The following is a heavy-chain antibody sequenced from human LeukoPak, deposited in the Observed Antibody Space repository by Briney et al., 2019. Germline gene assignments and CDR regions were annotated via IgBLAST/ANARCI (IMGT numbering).Heavy chain of an antibody. CDR3: ARVGLAHCGGDCYSAYAY. V-gene: IGHV1-2*02. Sequence: ASVKVSCKASGYTFTGYYIHWVRQAPGQGLEWMGWINPNSGGTNYAQKFQGRVTMTRDTSISTAYMELSRLRSDDTAVYYCARVGLAHCGGDCYSAYAYWGQGTLVTVSS. CDR2: INPNSGGT. J-gene: IGHJ4*02. CDR1: GYTFTGYY. D-gene: IGHD2-21*02.